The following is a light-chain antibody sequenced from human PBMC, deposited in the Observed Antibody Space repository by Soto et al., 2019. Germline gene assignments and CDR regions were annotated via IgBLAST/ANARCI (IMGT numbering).Light chain of an antibody. CDR1: QRVSSSY. V-gene: IGKV3-20*01. CDR3: QQYGSSSWT. Sequence: PGERATLSSRASQRVSSSYLAWYQQKPGQAPRLLIYGASSRATGIPDRFSGSGSGTDFTLTISRLEPEDFAVYYCQQYGSSSWTFGQGTKVEIK. J-gene: IGKJ1*01. CDR2: GAS.